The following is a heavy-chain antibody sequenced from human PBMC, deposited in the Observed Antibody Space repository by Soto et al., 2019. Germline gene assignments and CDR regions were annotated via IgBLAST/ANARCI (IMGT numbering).Heavy chain of an antibody. CDR3: ATAPVADNWFDP. V-gene: IGHV4-34*01. D-gene: IGHD6-19*01. CDR2: INHSGST. CDR1: GGSFSGYY. J-gene: IGHJ5*02. Sequence: SETLSLTCAVYGGSFSGYYWSWIRQPPGKGLEWIGEINHSGSTNYNPSLKSRVTISVDTSKNQFSLKLSSVTAADTAVYYCATAPVADNWFDPWGQGTLVTVSS.